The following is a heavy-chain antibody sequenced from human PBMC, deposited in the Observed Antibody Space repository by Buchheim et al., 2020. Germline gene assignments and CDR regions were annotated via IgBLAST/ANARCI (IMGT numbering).Heavy chain of an antibody. CDR3: ARWDYYEGPYAFEI. Sequence: EVQLVESGGGLVKPGGSLRLSCAASGLNFSSYSMNWVRQAPGKGQEWITSISSRSSYIYYADSVKGRLTIPRDKAKNSRYLQMNSLRAEDTAVYYCARWDYYEGPYAFEICGQET. J-gene: IGHJ3*02. D-gene: IGHD3-22*01. V-gene: IGHV3-21*01. CDR2: ISSRSSYI. CDR1: GLNFSSYS.